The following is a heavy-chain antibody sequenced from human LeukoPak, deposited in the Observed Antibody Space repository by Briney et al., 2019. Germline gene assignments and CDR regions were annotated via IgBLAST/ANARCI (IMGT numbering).Heavy chain of an antibody. Sequence: ASVKVSCKASGYTFTSYDINWVRQATGQGLEWMGWMNPSSGNTGYAQKFQGRVTMTRNTSISTAYMELSSLRSEDTAVYYCARGHYYGSGSYLYYYYGMDVWGQGTTVTVSS. CDR1: GYTFTSYD. CDR3: ARGHYYGSGSYLYYYYGMDV. CDR2: MNPSSGNT. J-gene: IGHJ6*02. D-gene: IGHD3-10*01. V-gene: IGHV1-8*01.